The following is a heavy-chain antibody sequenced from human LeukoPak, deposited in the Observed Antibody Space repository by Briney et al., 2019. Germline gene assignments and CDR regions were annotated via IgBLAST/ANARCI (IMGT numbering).Heavy chain of an antibody. V-gene: IGHV3-30*02. CDR3: AKAYSSSSDYFDY. CDR2: IQYGGSNK. D-gene: IGHD6-6*01. CDR1: GFTFSSYG. J-gene: IGHJ4*02. Sequence: GGSLRLSCAASGFTFSSYGMHWVRQAPGKGLEWVAFIQYGGSNKYYADFVKGRFTISRDNSRNTLYLQMSSLRGEDTAVYYCAKAYSSSSDYFDYWGQGTLVTVSS.